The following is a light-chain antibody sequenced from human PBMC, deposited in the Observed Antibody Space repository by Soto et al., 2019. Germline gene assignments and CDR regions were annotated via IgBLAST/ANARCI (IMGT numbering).Light chain of an antibody. Sequence: DIQMTQSPSSLSASVGDRVTITCQPSQDINNYLNWYQQKSGRAPKLLIYDASNLEMGVPSRLSGSGFGTAFTFTISSLQPEDIGTYYCQQYQSLPYTFGQGTKLEI. CDR2: DAS. J-gene: IGKJ2*01. V-gene: IGKV1-33*01. CDR3: QQYQSLPYT. CDR1: QDINNY.